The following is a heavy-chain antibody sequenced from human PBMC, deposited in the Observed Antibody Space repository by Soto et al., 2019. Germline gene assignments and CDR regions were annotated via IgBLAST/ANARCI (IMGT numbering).Heavy chain of an antibody. D-gene: IGHD6-19*01. CDR2: ISYDGNNE. CDR1: GLTFSSYG. J-gene: IGHJ4*02. V-gene: IGHV3-30*18. Sequence: GGSLRLSCAASGLTFSSYGMHWVRQAPGKGLEWVAVISYDGNNEYYADSVKGRFTISRDNSKNTLYLQMNSLRPEDTAVYYCAKVHSSGWYSDYWGQGTLVTVSS. CDR3: AKVHSSGWYSDY.